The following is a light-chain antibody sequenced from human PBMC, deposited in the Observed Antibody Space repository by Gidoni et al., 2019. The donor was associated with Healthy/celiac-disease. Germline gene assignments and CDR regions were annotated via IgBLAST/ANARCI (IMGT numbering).Light chain of an antibody. J-gene: IGKJ3*01. CDR2: AAS. Sequence: IQLTQSPSFMSASVGDRVTNTCRASQAFSSYLAWYQQKPGKAPKLLIYAASTLQSGVPSRFSGSGSGTEFTLTISSLQPEDFATYFCQQLNSDPPFTFXPXTKVDIK. V-gene: IGKV1-9*01. CDR1: QAFSSY. CDR3: QQLNSDPPFT.